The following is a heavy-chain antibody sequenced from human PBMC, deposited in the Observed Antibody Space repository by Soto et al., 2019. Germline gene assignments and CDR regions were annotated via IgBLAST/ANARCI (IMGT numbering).Heavy chain of an antibody. CDR3: ATVRVPADWFDP. J-gene: IGHJ5*02. Sequence: QVQLVQSGAEVKKPGASVKVSCKGSGYSFRSYDITWVRQAPGQGLEWMGWVHPETGSTGYAQRFQSRVSMTSDPFRNTTYMELSDLTVEDTAVYYCATVRVPADWFDPWGQGTLVTVSS. CDR2: VHPETGST. CDR1: GYSFRSYD. V-gene: IGHV1-8*02.